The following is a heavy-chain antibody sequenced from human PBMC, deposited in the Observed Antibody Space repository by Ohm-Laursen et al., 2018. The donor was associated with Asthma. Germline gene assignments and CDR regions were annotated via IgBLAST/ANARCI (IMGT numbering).Heavy chain of an antibody. Sequence: SSLRLSCAASGFTFSSYGMHWVRQAPGKGLEWVEVISYDGSNKYYADSVKGRFTISRDNSKNTLYLQMNSLRAEDTAVYYCAKDRSPADYYYYGMDVWGQGTTVTVSS. V-gene: IGHV3-30*18. CDR3: AKDRSPADYYYYGMDV. CDR2: ISYDGSNK. J-gene: IGHJ6*02. CDR1: GFTFSSYG.